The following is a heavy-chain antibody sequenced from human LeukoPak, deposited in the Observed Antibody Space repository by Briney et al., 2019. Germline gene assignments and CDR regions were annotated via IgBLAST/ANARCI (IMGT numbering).Heavy chain of an antibody. CDR3: ARDLVLPSSGWPKALDY. J-gene: IGHJ4*02. V-gene: IGHV4-61*02. CDR1: GGSVSSGDYY. Sequence: NPSQTLSLTCTVSGGSVSSGDYYWTWIRQPAGKGLEWIGRIYTSGSTSYSPSLKSRVTISLDTSKNQFSLRLSSVTAADTAVYYCARDLVLPSSGWPKALDYWGQGTLVTVSS. D-gene: IGHD6-19*01. CDR2: IYTSGST.